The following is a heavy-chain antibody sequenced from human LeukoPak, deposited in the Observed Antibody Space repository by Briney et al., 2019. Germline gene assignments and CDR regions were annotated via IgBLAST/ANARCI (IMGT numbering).Heavy chain of an antibody. V-gene: IGHV3-11*01. CDR3: ARYACSGGSCYSGWFDP. D-gene: IGHD2-15*01. CDR1: GFTFTDYY. J-gene: IGHJ5*02. CDR2: IISSGSTI. Sequence: GGSLRLSCAASGFTFTDYYMSWIRQAPGKGLEWVSYIISSGSTIYYADSVKGRFTISRDNAKNSLYLQMNSLRAEDTAVYYCARYACSGGSCYSGWFDPWGQGTLVTVSS.